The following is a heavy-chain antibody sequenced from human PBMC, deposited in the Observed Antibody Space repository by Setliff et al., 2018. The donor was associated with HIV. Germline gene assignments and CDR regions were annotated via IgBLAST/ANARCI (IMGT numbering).Heavy chain of an antibody. CDR3: ARSPDPYSGTTDY. J-gene: IGHJ4*02. CDR1: ADTFTNCL. V-gene: IGHV1-2*02. CDR2: VYPGDASI. D-gene: IGHD1-26*01. Sequence: ASVKVSCKASADTFTNCLINWVRQAPGQGLEWVGRVYPGDASIHYAQKFLGRVTVTRDTSINTAYMELSSLRYDDTAIYYCARSPDPYSGTTDYWGQGTLVTVSS.